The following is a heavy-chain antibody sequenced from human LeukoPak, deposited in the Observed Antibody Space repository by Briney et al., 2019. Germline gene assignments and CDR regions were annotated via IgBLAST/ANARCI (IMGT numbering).Heavy chain of an antibody. CDR1: GSTFSGSA. CDR3: TRLSAYCYDSSGYSDYYYYMDV. J-gene: IGHJ6*03. V-gene: IGHV3-73*01. D-gene: IGHD3-22*01. Sequence: GGSLRLSCAASGSTFSGSAMHWVRQAPGKGLEWVGQIGSGAKSYATAYAASVKGRFTISRDDSKNTAYLQMNSLKTEDTAVYYCTRLSAYCYDSSGYSDYYYYMDVWGKGTTVTVSS. CDR2: IGSGAKSYAT.